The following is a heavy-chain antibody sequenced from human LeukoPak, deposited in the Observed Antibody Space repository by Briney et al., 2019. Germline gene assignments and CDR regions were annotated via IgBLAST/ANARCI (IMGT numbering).Heavy chain of an antibody. CDR3: AREILGGFNPGAY. D-gene: IGHD1-14*01. J-gene: IGHJ4*02. V-gene: IGHV4-4*02. Sequence: SETLSLTCTVSLDSTTSNFWSWARQAPGKSLEWIGEIHRSGSPNYNPSLQSRVTISIDRSRNQIVLELSSVTAADTAVYYCAREILGGFNPGAYWGQGTLVTVSS. CDR1: LDSTTSNFW. CDR2: IHRSGSP.